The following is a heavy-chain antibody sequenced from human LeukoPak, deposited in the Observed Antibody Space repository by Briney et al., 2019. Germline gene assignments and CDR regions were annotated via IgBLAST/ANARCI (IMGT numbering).Heavy chain of an antibody. V-gene: IGHV4-34*01. CDR2: INHSGST. CDR3: SVVAAKNWFDP. J-gene: IGHJ5*02. CDR1: GGSFSGYY. Sequence: SETLSLTCAVDGGSFSGYYWSWIRQPPGKGLEWIGEINHSGSTNYNPSLKSRVTISVDTSKNQFSLKLSSVTAADTAVYYCSVVAAKNWFDPWGQGTLVTVSS. D-gene: IGHD2-15*01.